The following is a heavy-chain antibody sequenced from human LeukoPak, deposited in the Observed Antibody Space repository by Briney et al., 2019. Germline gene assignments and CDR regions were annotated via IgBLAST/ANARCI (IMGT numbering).Heavy chain of an antibody. J-gene: IGHJ6*03. V-gene: IGHV1-46*01. D-gene: IGHD3-10*01. CDR2: ISPSGGST. Sequence: GASVKVSCKAFGYTFTSNYMHWVRQAPGQGPEWMGVISPSGGSTTYAQKFQGRVTLTRDMSTSTDYLELSSLRSEDTAVYYCASNYYGSGSYYGWVYYYYYYYMDVWGKGTTVTISS. CDR3: ASNYYGSGSYYGWVYYYYYYYMDV. CDR1: GYTFTSNY.